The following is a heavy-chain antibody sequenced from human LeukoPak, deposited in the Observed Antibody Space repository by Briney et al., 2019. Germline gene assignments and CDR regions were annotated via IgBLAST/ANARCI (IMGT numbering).Heavy chain of an antibody. V-gene: IGHV3-33*08. CDR2: IWYDGSNK. CDR3: ARSGQLLDAFDI. J-gene: IGHJ3*02. CDR1: GFTFSSYG. Sequence: GGSLRLSCAASGFTFSSYGMHWVRQAPGKGLEWVAVIWYDGSNKYYADSVKGRFTISRDNSKNTLYLQMNSLRAEDTAVYYCARSGQLLDAFDIWGQGTMVTVSS. D-gene: IGHD2-2*01.